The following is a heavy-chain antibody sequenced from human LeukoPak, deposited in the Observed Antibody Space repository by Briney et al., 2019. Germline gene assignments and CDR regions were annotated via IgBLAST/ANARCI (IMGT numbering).Heavy chain of an antibody. CDR3: ARRAWVYGDYYFDY. CDR2: IYTSGST. D-gene: IGHD4-17*01. Sequence: PSETLSLTCTVSGGSISSYYWSWIRQPAGKGLEWIGRIYTSGSTNYNPSLKSRVTMSVDTSKNQFSLKLSSVAAADTAVYYCARRAWVYGDYYFDYWGQGTLVTVSS. V-gene: IGHV4-4*07. CDR1: GGSISSYY. J-gene: IGHJ4*02.